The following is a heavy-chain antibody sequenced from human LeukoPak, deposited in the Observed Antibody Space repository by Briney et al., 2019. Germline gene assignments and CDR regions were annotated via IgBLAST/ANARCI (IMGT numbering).Heavy chain of an antibody. CDR2: INHSGST. D-gene: IGHD2-8*02. V-gene: IGHV4-34*01. J-gene: IGHJ6*03. Sequence: PSETLSLTCAVYGGSFNDNYWTWLRQPPGKGLEWIGEINHSGSTNYNPSLRGRVAMSVDLSKNQFSLNLTSVTAADTAVYYCARGRRKFYTGSHCYYYYYYMDVWGTGTPVTVSS. CDR1: GGSFNDNY. CDR3: ARGRRKFYTGSHCYYYYYYMDV.